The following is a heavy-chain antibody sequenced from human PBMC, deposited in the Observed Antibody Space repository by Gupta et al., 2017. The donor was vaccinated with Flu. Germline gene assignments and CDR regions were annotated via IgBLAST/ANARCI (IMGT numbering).Heavy chain of an antibody. CDR2: IYYGGIT. CDR3: ARQGGSFSNYVYYYYYMDV. Sequence: ISSYGSWIRQPPGKGLEWIGYIYYGGITNYNPSLKSRVTISVDTSKNQFSLKLSSVTAADAAVYYCARQGGSFSNYVYYYYYMDVWGKGTTVTVSS. V-gene: IGHV4-59*08. D-gene: IGHD4-4*01. J-gene: IGHJ6*03. CDR1: ISSY.